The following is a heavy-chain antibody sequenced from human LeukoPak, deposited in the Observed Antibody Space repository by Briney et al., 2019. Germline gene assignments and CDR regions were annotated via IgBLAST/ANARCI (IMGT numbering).Heavy chain of an antibody. D-gene: IGHD4-11*01. Sequence: PSETLSLTCTVSGGSISSDYWGWIRQSPGKGLEWIGYIYYSGTTHYNPSLRSRVTMSVDTSKNQFSLRLSSLTDADTAFYYCARGFYSPHYWGQGTRVIVSS. CDR2: IYYSGTT. V-gene: IGHV4-59*01. J-gene: IGHJ4*02. CDR1: GGSISSDY. CDR3: ARGFYSPHY.